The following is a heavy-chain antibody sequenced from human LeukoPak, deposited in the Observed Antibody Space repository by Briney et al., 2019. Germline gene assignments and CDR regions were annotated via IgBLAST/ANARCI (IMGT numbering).Heavy chain of an antibody. Sequence: ASVKVSCKASGGTFSSYAISWVRQAPGQGLEWMGGIIPIFGTANYAQKFQGRVTITADKSTSTAYMELSSLRSEDTAVYYCARDSSDYDILTGYPTFDYWGQGTLVTVSS. CDR1: GGTFSSYA. V-gene: IGHV1-69*06. D-gene: IGHD3-9*01. J-gene: IGHJ4*02. CDR2: IIPIFGTA. CDR3: ARDSSDYDILTGYPTFDY.